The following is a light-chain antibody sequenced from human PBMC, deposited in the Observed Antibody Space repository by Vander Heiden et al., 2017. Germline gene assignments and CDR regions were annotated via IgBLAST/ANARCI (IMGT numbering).Light chain of an antibody. V-gene: IGLV1-40*01. CDR3: QSYDSSVI. CDR1: SSNIGAGYH. Sequence: QSVLTQPPSVSGAPGQRVTISCTGSSSNIGAGYHVHWYQQFPGTAPKLLIHGNTNRPSGVPDRFSGSKAGTSAFLAITGLQAEDEADYYCQSYDSSVIFGGGTKLTVL. J-gene: IGLJ2*01. CDR2: GNT.